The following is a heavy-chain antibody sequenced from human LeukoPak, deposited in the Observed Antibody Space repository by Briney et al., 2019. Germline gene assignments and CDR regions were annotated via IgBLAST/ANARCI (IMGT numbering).Heavy chain of an antibody. D-gene: IGHD3-9*01. Sequence: SETLSLTCTVSGGSISSYYWSWIRQPAGKGLEWIGRIYTSGSTNYNPSLKSRVTMSVDTSKNQFSLKLSSVTAADTAVYYCARDRDLRYFDSTNAFDIWGQGTMVTVSS. CDR1: GGSISSYY. CDR2: IYTSGST. CDR3: ARDRDLRYFDSTNAFDI. V-gene: IGHV4-4*07. J-gene: IGHJ3*02.